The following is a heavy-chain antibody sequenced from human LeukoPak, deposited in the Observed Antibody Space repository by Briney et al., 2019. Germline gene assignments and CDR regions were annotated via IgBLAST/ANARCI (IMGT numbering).Heavy chain of an antibody. CDR3: AKEEGGSGWYYFDY. J-gene: IGHJ4*02. D-gene: IGHD6-19*01. Sequence: GGSLRLSCAASGFTFSSYGMHWVRQAPGKGLEWVAFISYEGSNKYSADSVKGRFTISKDNSKNTLYLQLNSLRAEDTAVYYCAKEEGGSGWYYFDYWGQGTLVTVSS. V-gene: IGHV3-30*18. CDR2: ISYEGSNK. CDR1: GFTFSSYG.